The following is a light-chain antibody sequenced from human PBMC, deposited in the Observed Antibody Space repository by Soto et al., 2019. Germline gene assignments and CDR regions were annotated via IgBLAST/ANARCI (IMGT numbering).Light chain of an antibody. CDR1: QSINNR. V-gene: IGKV1-5*01. J-gene: IGKJ4*01. Sequence: IQMTQSPSTLSASIGDRVTITCRASQSINNRLAWYQQMPGKAPNLLIYDASSLESGVPSRFRGSGSETEFTLTISSLQPEDFATYYCQQLNNYPPLTFGGGTKVEIK. CDR2: DAS. CDR3: QQLNNYPPLT.